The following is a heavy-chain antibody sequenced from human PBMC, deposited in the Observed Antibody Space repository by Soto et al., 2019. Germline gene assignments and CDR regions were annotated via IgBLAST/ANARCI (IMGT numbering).Heavy chain of an antibody. CDR3: ARDPGGTLAYSGSYYGGWFDP. CDR2: IIPIFGTA. V-gene: IGHV1-69*01. D-gene: IGHD1-26*01. Sequence: QVQLVQSGAEVKKPGSSVKVSCKASGGTFSSYAISWVRQAPGQGLEWMGGIIPIFGTANYAQKFQGRVTITADESTSTAYMERSSLISEDTAVYYCARDPGGTLAYSGSYYGGWFDPWGQGTLVTVSS. J-gene: IGHJ5*02. CDR1: GGTFSSYA.